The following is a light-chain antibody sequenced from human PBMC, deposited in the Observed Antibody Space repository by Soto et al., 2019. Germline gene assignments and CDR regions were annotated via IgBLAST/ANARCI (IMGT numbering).Light chain of an antibody. J-gene: IGKJ4*01. CDR1: QSISSW. Sequence: DIQMTQSPSTLSASVGDRVTITCRASQSISSWLTWYQQKPGKAPKLLIYKASTLESGVPSRFSGGGSGTDSTLTISTLPPDDFATYYCQQYSSYSLTFGGGTKVEIK. CDR3: QQYSSYSLT. CDR2: KAS. V-gene: IGKV1-5*03.